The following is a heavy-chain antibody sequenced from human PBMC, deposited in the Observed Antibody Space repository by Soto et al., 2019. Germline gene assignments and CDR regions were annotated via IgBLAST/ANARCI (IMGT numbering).Heavy chain of an antibody. CDR2: IKKDESEK. V-gene: IGHV3-7*01. CDR1: GFAFSNYW. CDR3: AREGDVVTTVTTAFYYGMDV. Sequence: EVQVVESGGGLVQPGGSLRFSCTASGFAFSNYWMSWVRQAPGKGLQWVANIKKDESEKHYVDSVKGRFTISRNNAKNSLYLQMNSLRVEDTAVYYCAREGDVVTTVTTAFYYGMDVWGQGTTVTVSS. D-gene: IGHD4-17*01. J-gene: IGHJ6*02.